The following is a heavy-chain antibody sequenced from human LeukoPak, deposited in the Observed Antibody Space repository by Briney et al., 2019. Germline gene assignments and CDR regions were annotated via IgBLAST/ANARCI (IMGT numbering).Heavy chain of an antibody. CDR1: GFTFATYT. J-gene: IGHJ6*03. D-gene: IGHD1-1*01. V-gene: IGHV3-21*01. CDR2: IGATQTYI. CDR3: AREGNWNATHYYYYYMDV. Sequence: GGSLRLACTGAGFTFATYTFNWVRQAPGKGLEWVASIGATQTYIYYADSVKGRFTVSRDNAEKSVYLQMNSLRAEDTAVYYCAREGNWNATHYYYYYMDVWGKGTTVTVSS.